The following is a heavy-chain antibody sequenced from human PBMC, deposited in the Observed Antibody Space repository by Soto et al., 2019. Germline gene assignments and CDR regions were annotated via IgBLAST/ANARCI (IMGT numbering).Heavy chain of an antibody. V-gene: IGHV1-18*01. D-gene: IGHD5-12*01. CDR1: GYTFTSYH. J-gene: IGHJ4*02. CDR2: ISAYNGNT. Sequence: AXVKVSGKASGYTFTSYHITWVRQAPGQGLEWMGWISAYNGNTNYAQNFQGRVSMTTDSSTTTAYMELRNLRSDDTAVYYCARDYPRGGYNHYWGQGTLVTVSS. CDR3: ARDYPRGGYNHY.